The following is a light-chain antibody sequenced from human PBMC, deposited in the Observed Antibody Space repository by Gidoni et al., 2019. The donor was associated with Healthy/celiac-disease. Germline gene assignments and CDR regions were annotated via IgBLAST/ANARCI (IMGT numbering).Light chain of an antibody. CDR2: GAS. CDR3: QQYGSSPPKYT. J-gene: IGKJ2*01. Sequence: DIVLTQSPGTLSWSPGERATLSCRASQSVSSSYLAWYQQKPGQAPRLLIYGASSRATGIPDRFSGSGSGTDFTLTISRLEPEDFAVYYCQQYGSSPPKYTFXXXTKLEIK. V-gene: IGKV3-20*01. CDR1: QSVSSSY.